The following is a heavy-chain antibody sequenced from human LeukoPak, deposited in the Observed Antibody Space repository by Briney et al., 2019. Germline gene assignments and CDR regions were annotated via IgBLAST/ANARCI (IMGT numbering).Heavy chain of an antibody. D-gene: IGHD6-25*01. Sequence: NPSGTLSLTCGVSGGYVTSTNWWTWIRPPPGKGLEWIGEVHLNGNTNYNPSLYGRVTMSVDKSENHVSLKLTSLTAADTAVYYCAREGGPYRPLDYSGQGTLVTVTS. CDR3: AREGGPYRPLDY. V-gene: IGHV4-4*02. J-gene: IGHJ4*02. CDR2: VHLNGNT. CDR1: GGYVTSTNW.